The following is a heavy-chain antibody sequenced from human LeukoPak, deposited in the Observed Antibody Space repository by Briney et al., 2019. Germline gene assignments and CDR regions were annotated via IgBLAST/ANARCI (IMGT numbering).Heavy chain of an antibody. D-gene: IGHD4-17*01. CDR3: AKVGHGDSYYFDY. V-gene: IGHV3-23*01. CDR2: ISGSGGST. CDR1: GFTFSSYA. Sequence: GGSLRLSCAASGFTFSSYAMSWVRQAPGKGLEWVSAISGSGGSTYYADSVKGRFTISRGNSKNTLYLQMNSLRAEDTAVYYCAKVGHGDSYYFDYWGQGTLVTVSS. J-gene: IGHJ4*02.